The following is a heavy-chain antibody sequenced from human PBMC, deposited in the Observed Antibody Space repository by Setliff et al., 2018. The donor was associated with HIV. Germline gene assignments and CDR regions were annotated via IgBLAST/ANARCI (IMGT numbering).Heavy chain of an antibody. CDR1: GGTFSNYA. V-gene: IGHV1-69*13. J-gene: IGHJ3*01. Sequence: SVKVSCKASGGTFSNYAFSWVRQAPGQGLEWMGGIIPLFGTANYAQNFQGRVTITADASTSTANMELSSLRSEDTAMYYCARDRHHYDSSGFDAFDLWGQGTMVTVSS. D-gene: IGHD3-22*01. CDR3: ARDRHHYDSSGFDAFDL. CDR2: IIPLFGTA.